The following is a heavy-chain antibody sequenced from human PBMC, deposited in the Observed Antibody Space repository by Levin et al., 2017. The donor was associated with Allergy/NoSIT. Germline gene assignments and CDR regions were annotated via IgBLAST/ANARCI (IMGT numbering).Heavy chain of an antibody. J-gene: IGHJ4*02. CDR1: GGSVSSGSYY. Sequence: SETLSLTCTVSGGSVSSGSYYWSWIRQPPGKGLEWIGNIYYSGSTNYNPSLKSRVTISVDTSKNQFSLKLSSVTAADTAVHYCAREGHYGDYFDYWGQGTLVTVSS. CDR3: AREGHYGDYFDY. V-gene: IGHV4-61*01. CDR2: IYYSGST. D-gene: IGHD4-17*01.